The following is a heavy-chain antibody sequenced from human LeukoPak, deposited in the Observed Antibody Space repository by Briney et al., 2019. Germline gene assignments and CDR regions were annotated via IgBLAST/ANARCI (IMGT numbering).Heavy chain of an antibody. CDR2: ISYDGSNK. V-gene: IGHV3-30*04. J-gene: IGHJ4*02. CDR3: ARDHCTNGVCYWDY. CDR1: GFTFSSYA. Sequence: GRSLRLSCAASGFTFSSYAMHWVRQAPGKGLEWVAVISYDGSNKYYADSVKGRFTISRDNSKNTLYLQMNSLRAEDTAVYYCARDHCTNGVCYWDYWGQGTLVTVSS. D-gene: IGHD2-8*01.